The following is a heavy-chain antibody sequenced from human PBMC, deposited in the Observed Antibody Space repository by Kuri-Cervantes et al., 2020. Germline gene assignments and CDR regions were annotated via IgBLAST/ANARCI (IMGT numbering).Heavy chain of an antibody. CDR1: GFTFSSYS. D-gene: IGHD4-17*01. CDR2: ISSSSSTI. Sequence: GESLKISCAASGFTFSSYSMNWVRQAPGKGLEWVSYISSSSSTIYYADSVKGRFIISRDNAKNSLYLQMNSLRAEDTAVYYCARDVYGDYEYFQHWGQGSLVTVSS. V-gene: IGHV3-48*01. J-gene: IGHJ1*01. CDR3: ARDVYGDYEYFQH.